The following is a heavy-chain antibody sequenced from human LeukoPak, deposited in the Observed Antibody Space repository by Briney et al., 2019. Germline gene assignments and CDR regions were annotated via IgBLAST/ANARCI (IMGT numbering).Heavy chain of an antibody. CDR2: IRYDGSNK. J-gene: IGHJ4*02. D-gene: IGHD3-22*01. V-gene: IGHV3-30*02. Sequence: GGSLRLSCAASGFTFSSYGMHWVRQAPGKGLEWVAFIRYDGSNKYYADSVKGRFTISRDNSKNTLYLQMNSLRAEDTAVYYCAKDSNIYYDSSGYPNFDYWGQGTLVTVSS. CDR3: AKDSNIYYDSSGYPNFDY. CDR1: GFTFSSYG.